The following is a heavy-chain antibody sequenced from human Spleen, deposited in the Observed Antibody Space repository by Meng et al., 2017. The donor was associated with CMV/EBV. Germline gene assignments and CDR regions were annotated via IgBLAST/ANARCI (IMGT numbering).Heavy chain of an antibody. CDR2: INHSGST. CDR1: GGSFNGYY. CDR3: AGSIVGALY. J-gene: IGHJ4*02. D-gene: IGHD1-26*01. V-gene: IGHV4-34*01. Sequence: LSLTSAVYGGSFNGYYWSWIRQPPGKGLEWIGEINHSGSTNYHPSLKSRVTISVDTSKNQFSLKLSSVTAADTAVSYCAGSIVGALYWGQGTLVTVSS.